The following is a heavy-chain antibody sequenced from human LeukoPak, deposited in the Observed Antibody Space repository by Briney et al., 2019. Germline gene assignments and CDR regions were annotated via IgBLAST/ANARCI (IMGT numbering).Heavy chain of an antibody. V-gene: IGHV1-69*04. CDR1: GGTFSSYA. D-gene: IGHD3-3*01. CDR2: IIPILGIA. Sequence: SVKVSCKASGGTFSSYAISWVRQAPGQGLEWMGRIIPILGIANYAQKLEGRVTITADKSTSTAYMELSSLRSEDTAVYYCARADGVKNAHDAFDIWGQGTMVTVSS. J-gene: IGHJ3*02. CDR3: ARADGVKNAHDAFDI.